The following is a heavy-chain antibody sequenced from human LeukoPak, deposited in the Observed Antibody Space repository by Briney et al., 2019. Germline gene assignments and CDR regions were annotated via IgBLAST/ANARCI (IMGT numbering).Heavy chain of an antibody. CDR2: ISGNSGST. D-gene: IGHD1-26*01. J-gene: IGHJ4*02. Sequence: GGSLRLSCAASGFTFDDYAVHWVRQAPGKGLEWVSGISGNSGSTGYADSVKGRFTISRDNAKNSLYLQMNSLRAEDTALYYCAKDMYSESYRMYYFDYWGQGALVTVSS. CDR3: AKDMYSESYRMYYFDY. CDR1: GFTFDDYA. V-gene: IGHV3-9*01.